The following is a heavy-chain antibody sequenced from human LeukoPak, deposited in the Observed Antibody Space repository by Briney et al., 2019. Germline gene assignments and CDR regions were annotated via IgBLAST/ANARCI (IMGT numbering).Heavy chain of an antibody. CDR2: SYYSGST. CDR3: ARERYSGYEDN. CDR1: GGPISSYY. Sequence: PSETLSLTCTVSGGPISSYYWSWIRQPPGKGLEWIGYSYYSGSTNYNPSLKSRVTISVDTSKNQFSLKLSSVPAADTAAYYCARERYSGYEDNWGQGTLVTVSS. V-gene: IGHV4-59*01. J-gene: IGHJ4*02. D-gene: IGHD5-12*01.